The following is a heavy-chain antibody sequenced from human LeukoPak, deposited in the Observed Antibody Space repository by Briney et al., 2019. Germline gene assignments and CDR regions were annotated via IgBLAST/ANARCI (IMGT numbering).Heavy chain of an antibody. Sequence: SETLSLTCTVSGDFISRYYWSWIRQSPGKGLEWIGYVYDRGGTNYNPSLKSRAIISADTSKNQFSLKVTSVTAADTAVYYCVRASDSGDWHLGYWGQGTLVTVSS. J-gene: IGHJ4*02. CDR2: VYDRGGT. D-gene: IGHD2-21*02. V-gene: IGHV4-59*01. CDR1: GDFISRYY. CDR3: VRASDSGDWHLGY.